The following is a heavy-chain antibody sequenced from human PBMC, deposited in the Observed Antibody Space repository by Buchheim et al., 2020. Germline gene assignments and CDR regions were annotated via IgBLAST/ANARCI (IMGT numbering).Heavy chain of an antibody. Sequence: EVQLVESGGGLVQPGGSLRLSCAASGFTFSSYEMNWVRQAPGKGLEWVSYISSSGSTIYYADSVKGRFAISRDNAKNSLYLQMNSLRAEDTAVYYCARDRVAARPNYGMDVWGQGTT. V-gene: IGHV3-48*03. D-gene: IGHD6-6*01. J-gene: IGHJ6*02. CDR1: GFTFSSYE. CDR2: ISSSGSTI. CDR3: ARDRVAARPNYGMDV.